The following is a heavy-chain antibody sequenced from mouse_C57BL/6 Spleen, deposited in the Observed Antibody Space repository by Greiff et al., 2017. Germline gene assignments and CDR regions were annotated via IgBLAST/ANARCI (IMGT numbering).Heavy chain of an antibody. J-gene: IGHJ4*01. CDR3: ARYGKYGGNYAMDY. Sequence: VQLQESGAELARPGASVKLSCKASGYTFTSYGISWVKQRTGQGLEWIGEIYPRSGNTYYTEKFKGKATLTADKSSSTAYMELRSLTSEDSAVYVCARYGKYGGNYAMDYWGQGTSVTVSS. CDR2: IYPRSGNT. V-gene: IGHV1-81*01. D-gene: IGHD2-1*01. CDR1: GYTFTSYG.